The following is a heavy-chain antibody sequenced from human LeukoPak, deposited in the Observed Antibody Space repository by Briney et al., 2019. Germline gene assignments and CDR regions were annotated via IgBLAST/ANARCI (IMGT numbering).Heavy chain of an antibody. V-gene: IGHV3-7*03. D-gene: IGHD3-22*01. CDR1: GFTFSSYW. CDR2: IKQDGSEK. Sequence: GGSLRLSCAASGFTFSSYWMSWVRQAPGKGLEWVANIKQDGSEKYYVDSVKGRFTISRDNAKNSLYLQMNSLRAEDTAVYYCAKVDDSSGYYFSLDYWGQGTLVTVSS. CDR3: AKVDDSSGYYFSLDY. J-gene: IGHJ4*02.